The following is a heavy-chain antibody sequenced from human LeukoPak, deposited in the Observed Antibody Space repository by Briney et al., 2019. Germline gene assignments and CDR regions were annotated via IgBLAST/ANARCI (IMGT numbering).Heavy chain of an antibody. D-gene: IGHD3-3*01. J-gene: IGHJ6*04. CDR2: IYYSGST. Sequence: SETLSLTCTVSGGSISSYYWSWIRQPPGKGLEWIGYIYYSGSTNYNPSLKSRVTISVDTSKNQFSLKLSSVTAADTAVYYCARATVDFWSGYFVDVWGKGTTVTVSS. CDR3: ARATVDFWSGYFVDV. CDR1: GGSISSYY. V-gene: IGHV4-59*01.